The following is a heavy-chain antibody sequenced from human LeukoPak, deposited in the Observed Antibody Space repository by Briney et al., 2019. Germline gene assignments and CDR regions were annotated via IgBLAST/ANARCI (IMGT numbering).Heavy chain of an antibody. V-gene: IGHV3-23*01. Sequence: PGGSLRLSCAASGFTFNNYAMTWVRQAPGKGLEWVSTISGSAGSEYSADSVKGRFTTFRDNAKNTLYLQMNSLRAEDTAVYYCAKEYGSGSYSDFDYWGQGTLVTVS. D-gene: IGHD3-10*01. J-gene: IGHJ4*02. CDR1: GFTFNNYA. CDR3: AKEYGSGSYSDFDY. CDR2: ISGSAGSE.